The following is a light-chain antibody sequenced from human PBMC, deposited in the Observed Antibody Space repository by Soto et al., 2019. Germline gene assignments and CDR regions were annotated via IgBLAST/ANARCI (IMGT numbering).Light chain of an antibody. CDR3: QQFHSFPIT. J-gene: IGKJ5*01. V-gene: IGKV1-5*01. CDR2: DAS. Sequence: DIQMTQSPSTLPASAGDRVTITCRASQSISIWLAWYQQKPGKAPKLLINDASSLESGVPSRFTGSGSGTEFTLTISNLQPDDFATYYCQQFHSFPITFGQGTRLEIK. CDR1: QSISIW.